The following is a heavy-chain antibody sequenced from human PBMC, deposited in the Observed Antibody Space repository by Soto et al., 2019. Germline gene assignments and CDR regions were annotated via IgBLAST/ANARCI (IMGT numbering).Heavy chain of an antibody. CDR3: ARVSGHNTGYYSVYFMDV. CDR2: IYYTGST. V-gene: IGHV4-30-4*01. J-gene: IGHJ6*02. Sequence: SETQSLTCNVSGGSISSGDYYWTWIRQSPGKGLEWIGYIYYTGSTFYSPSLKSRVTISLDTSENHFSLDMNSVTAADTAVYFCARVSGHNTGYYSVYFMDVWGQGTTVTVSS. CDR1: GGSISSGDYY. D-gene: IGHD5-18*01.